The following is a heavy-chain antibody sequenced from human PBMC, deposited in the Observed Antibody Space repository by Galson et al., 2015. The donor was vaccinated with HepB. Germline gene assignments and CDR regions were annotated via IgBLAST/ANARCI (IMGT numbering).Heavy chain of an antibody. Sequence: SLRLSCAASGFTFSSYWMHWVRQAPGKGLVWVSRINSDGSSTSYADSVKGRFTISRDNAKNTLYLQMNSLRAEDTAVYYCARSSYGLYYYYGMDVWGQGTTVTVSS. CDR1: GFTFSSYW. CDR2: INSDGSST. V-gene: IGHV3-74*01. D-gene: IGHD3-10*01. CDR3: ARSSYGLYYYYGMDV. J-gene: IGHJ6*02.